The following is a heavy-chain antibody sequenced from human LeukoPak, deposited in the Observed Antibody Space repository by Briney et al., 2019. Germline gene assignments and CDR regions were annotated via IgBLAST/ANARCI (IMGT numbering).Heavy chain of an antibody. CDR2: IYYNGST. J-gene: IGHJ4*02. Sequence: PSETLSLTCTVSGGSVTDYYWGWIRQPPGKGLEWIGSIYYNGSTYYNPSLKSRVTISVDTSKNQFSLKLSSVTAADTAVYYCARHALKRQWEILNPTFDYWGQGTLVTVSS. CDR3: ARHALKRQWEILNPTFDY. D-gene: IGHD1-26*01. CDR1: GGSVTDYY. V-gene: IGHV4-39*01.